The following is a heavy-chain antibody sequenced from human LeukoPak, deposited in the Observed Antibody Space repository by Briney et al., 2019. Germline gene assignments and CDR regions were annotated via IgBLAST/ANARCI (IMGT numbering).Heavy chain of an antibody. CDR2: FDPEDGET. V-gene: IGHV1-24*01. Sequence: GASVKVSCKVSGYTLTELSMHWVRQAPGKGLEWMGGFDPEDGETIYAQKFQGRVTMTKDTSTDTAYMELSSLRSEDTAVYYCATGLRERLRAFDIWGQGTMVTVSS. J-gene: IGHJ3*02. CDR3: ATGLRERLRAFDI. D-gene: IGHD1-1*01. CDR1: GYTLTELS.